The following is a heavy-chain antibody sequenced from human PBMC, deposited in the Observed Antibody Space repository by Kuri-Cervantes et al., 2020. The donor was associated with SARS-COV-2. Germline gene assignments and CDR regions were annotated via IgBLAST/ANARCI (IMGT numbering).Heavy chain of an antibody. CDR1: GYTFTGYY. CDR2: INPNSGGT. V-gene: IGHV1-2*02. Sequence: ASVKVSCKASGYTFTGYYMRWVRQAPGQGLEWMGWINPNSGGTNYAQKFQGRVTITRNTSISTAYMELSSLRSEDTAVYYCARGGAHDAFDIWGQGTMVTVSS. J-gene: IGHJ3*02. D-gene: IGHD3-10*01. CDR3: ARGGAHDAFDI.